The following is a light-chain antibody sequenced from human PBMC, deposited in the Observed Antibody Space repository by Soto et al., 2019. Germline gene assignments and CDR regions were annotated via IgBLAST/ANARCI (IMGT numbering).Light chain of an antibody. CDR2: GAS. CDR1: QSVTNSF. J-gene: IGKJ1*01. Sequence: EIVLAQSPGTLSLSPGDRATLSCRASQSVTNSFLAWYHQKPGQAPSHLIYGASRRATGIPDRFTGSGSGTDFTLTISRLEPEDFAVYYCQQYVSSPWAFGQGTKVEI. V-gene: IGKV3-20*01. CDR3: QQYVSSPWA.